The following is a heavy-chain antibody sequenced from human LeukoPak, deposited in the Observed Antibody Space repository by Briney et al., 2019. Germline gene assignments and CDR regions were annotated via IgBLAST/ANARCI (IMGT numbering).Heavy chain of an antibody. CDR3: AKGAEEGVVITAVYYYYMDV. CDR1: GFTFSSNG. D-gene: IGHD3-22*01. J-gene: IGHJ6*03. CDR2: ISGSGYNT. Sequence: GGSLRLSCAASGFTFSSNGMSWVRQAPGKGLEWVSTISGSGYNTYYADSVKGRFTISRDSSKNTLFLQMNGLGAEDTAVYYCAKGAEEGVVITAVYYYYMDVWGKGTTVTISS. V-gene: IGHV3-23*01.